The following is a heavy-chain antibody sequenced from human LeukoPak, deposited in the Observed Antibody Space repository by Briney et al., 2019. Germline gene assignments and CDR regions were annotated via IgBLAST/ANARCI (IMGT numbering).Heavy chain of an antibody. CDR1: GFTFSSFW. CDR3: ARDATPPGIIFDY. J-gene: IGHJ4*02. Sequence: GGSLRLSCAVSGFTFSSFWMNWVRQAPGKGLEWVANINQDGSEKWYVDSVKGRFTISRDNAKNSVFLQMHSLIAEDTAVDYCARDATPPGIIFDYWGQGTLVTVSS. CDR2: INQDGSEK. V-gene: IGHV3-7*05. D-gene: IGHD3-16*01.